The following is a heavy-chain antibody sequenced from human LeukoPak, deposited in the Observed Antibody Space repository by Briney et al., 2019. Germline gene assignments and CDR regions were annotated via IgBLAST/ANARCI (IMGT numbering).Heavy chain of an antibody. D-gene: IGHD1/OR15-1a*01. J-gene: IGHJ4*02. V-gene: IGHV4-38-2*01. CDR3: PRGVGTGPIDY. Sequence: SETLTLTCAVSAYSINIGYYWGWIRQPPGKGLEWIVSFYHSGSTYYNSSLKSRVTLSVDTSKNQFSLKMSSVTAADTAMYYCPRGVGTGPIDYSGQGTLVTVSS. CDR1: AYSINIGYY. CDR2: FYHSGST.